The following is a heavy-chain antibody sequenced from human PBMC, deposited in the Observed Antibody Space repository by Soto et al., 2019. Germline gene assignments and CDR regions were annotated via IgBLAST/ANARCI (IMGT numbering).Heavy chain of an antibody. D-gene: IGHD1-1*01. V-gene: IGHV5-51*01. CDR1: GYSFTNYW. CDR3: VRPPDKYGKGIARPGDVFDI. Sequence: PGESLKISCKGSGYSFTNYWIGWVRQMPGKGLEWMGIIYPGDSDTRYSPSFEGQVTISADKSISTAYLQWSSLKASDTAMYYCVRPPDKYGKGIARPGDVFDIWGQGTTVTVSS. CDR2: IYPGDSDT. J-gene: IGHJ3*02.